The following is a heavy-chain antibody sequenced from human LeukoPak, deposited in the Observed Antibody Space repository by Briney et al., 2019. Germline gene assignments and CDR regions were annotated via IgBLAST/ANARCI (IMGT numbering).Heavy chain of an antibody. V-gene: IGHV5-51*01. CDR2: IYPDDSDT. Sequence: GKSLKISCKGSGYSFTSYWIGWVRQMPGKGLEWMGIIYPDDSDTVYSPSFQGQVTISADKSISTAYLQWSSLKASDTAVYYCARRFSSSWYYFDYWGQGTLVTVSS. J-gene: IGHJ4*02. CDR3: ARRFSSSWYYFDY. CDR1: GYSFTSYW. D-gene: IGHD6-13*01.